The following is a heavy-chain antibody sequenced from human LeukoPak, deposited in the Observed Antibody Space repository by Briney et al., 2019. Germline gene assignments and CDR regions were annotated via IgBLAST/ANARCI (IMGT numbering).Heavy chain of an antibody. D-gene: IGHD3-22*01. CDR1: GFTFSSYV. Sequence: GGSLRLSCAASGFTFSSYVMSWVRQAPGKGLEWVSAISGNGGSTYYADSVKGRFTISRDNSKNTLYLQMNSLRAEDTAVYYCAKDLRRGPSNYYDSSGYRPLDYWGQGTLVTVSS. CDR3: AKDLRRGPSNYYDSSGYRPLDY. J-gene: IGHJ4*02. CDR2: ISGNGGST. V-gene: IGHV3-23*01.